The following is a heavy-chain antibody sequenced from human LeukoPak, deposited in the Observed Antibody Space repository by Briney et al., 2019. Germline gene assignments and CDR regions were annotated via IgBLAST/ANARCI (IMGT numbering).Heavy chain of an antibody. D-gene: IGHD2-21*02. CDR1: GYTFTGYY. CDR2: INPNSGGT. CDR3: ARDGAYCGGDCYSDY. J-gene: IGHJ4*02. Sequence: GASVKVSCKASGYTFTGYYMHWVRQAPGQGLGWMGWINPNSGGTNYAQKFQGRVTMTRDTTISTAYMELSRLRSDDTAVYYCARDGAYCGGDCYSDYWGQGTLVTVSS. V-gene: IGHV1-2*02.